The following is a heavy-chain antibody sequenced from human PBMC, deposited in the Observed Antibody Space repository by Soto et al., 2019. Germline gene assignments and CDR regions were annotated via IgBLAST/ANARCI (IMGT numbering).Heavy chain of an antibody. J-gene: IGHJ3*02. CDR1: GGSISDSY. CDR3: ARPRLEYCSGGSCGAFDI. Sequence: SETLSLTCTVAGGSISDSYWTXLRQPPGKGLEWIGYIYNSGSTNYNPSLKSRVTISVDTSKIQFSLKLSSVTAADTAVYFCARPRLEYCSGGSCGAFDIWGQGTLVTVSS. V-gene: IGHV4-59*08. D-gene: IGHD2-15*01. CDR2: IYNSGST.